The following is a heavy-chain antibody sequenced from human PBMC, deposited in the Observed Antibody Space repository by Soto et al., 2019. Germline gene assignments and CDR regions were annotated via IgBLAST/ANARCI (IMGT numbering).Heavy chain of an antibody. CDR3: ERKDIAGNSVDF. CDR2: IYPGDSDT. J-gene: IGHJ4*02. CDR1: GYSFTTYW. D-gene: IGHD6-13*01. V-gene: IGHV5-51*01. Sequence: GESLKISCKASGYSFTTYWIGWVRQMPGKVLEGMGIIYPGDSDTRYSPSFQGQVTISADKSISTAYLQWSSLKASDSAMFYSERKDIAGNSVDFWGQGTLVTVSS.